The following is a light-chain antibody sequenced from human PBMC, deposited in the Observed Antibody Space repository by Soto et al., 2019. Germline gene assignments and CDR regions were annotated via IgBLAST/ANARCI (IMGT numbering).Light chain of an antibody. J-gene: IGKJ1*01. V-gene: IGKV3-20*01. CDR2: GAS. Sequence: EIVLTQSPGTLSLSPGERATLSCRASQSVSSSYLAWYQQKPGQAPRLLIYGASNRATGIPDRFSGSGSGKDFNLTISRLEAEDFSGYYCQQYGSSPPWTFGQGTKVEIK. CDR3: QQYGSSPPWT. CDR1: QSVSSSY.